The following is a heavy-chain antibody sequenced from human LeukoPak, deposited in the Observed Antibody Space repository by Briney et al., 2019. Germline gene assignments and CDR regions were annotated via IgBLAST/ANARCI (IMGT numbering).Heavy chain of an antibody. CDR2: VFHDGST. V-gene: IGHV4-38-2*02. Sequence: SETLSLTCSVSGYSITSGYYWGWIRQSPGKGLEWIGSVFHDGSTYYNPSLKSQVTISVDTSKNQFSLKLSSVTAADTAVYYCARDFDGDYFDYWGQGTLVTVSS. J-gene: IGHJ4*02. CDR1: GYSITSGYY. D-gene: IGHD2-8*01. CDR3: ARDFDGDYFDY.